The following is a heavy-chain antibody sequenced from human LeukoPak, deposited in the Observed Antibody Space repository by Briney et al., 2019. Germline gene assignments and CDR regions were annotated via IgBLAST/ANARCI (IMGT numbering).Heavy chain of an antibody. CDR2: IVVGNGHT. Sequence: SVKVSCKASGFSFLTSTMQWVRQARGQRLEWMGWIVVGNGHTNYAQKFQERVTVTRDMSTNTAYMELNNLRSEDTAVYYCAADLGGAAAGNLDYWGQGTLVTVSS. CDR1: GFSFLTST. J-gene: IGHJ4*02. CDR3: AADLGGAAAGNLDY. V-gene: IGHV1-58*02. D-gene: IGHD6-13*01.